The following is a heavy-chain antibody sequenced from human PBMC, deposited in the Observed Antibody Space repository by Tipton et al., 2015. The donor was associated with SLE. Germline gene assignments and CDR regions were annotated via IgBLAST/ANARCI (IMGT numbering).Heavy chain of an antibody. CDR1: GFTFDSHG. CDR2: ISYEGSNK. Sequence: SLRLSCAASGFTFDSHGMHWVRQAPGKGLEWVAAISYEGSNKDYGDSVKGRCIISRDNSKSTLFLQMNSLRFEDTAVYYCARGLGVWYFDLWGRGTLVTVSS. D-gene: IGHD7-27*01. CDR3: ARGLGVWYFDL. V-gene: IGHV3-33*01. J-gene: IGHJ2*01.